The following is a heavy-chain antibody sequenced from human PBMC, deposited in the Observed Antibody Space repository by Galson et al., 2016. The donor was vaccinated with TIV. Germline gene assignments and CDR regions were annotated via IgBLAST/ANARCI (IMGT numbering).Heavy chain of an antibody. CDR1: GFSFNNYA. J-gene: IGHJ4*02. Sequence: SLRLSCAASGFSFNNYAMNWVRQAPGKGLEWVANIKEDGSEKYYVDSVTGRFTVSRDNAKESLFLQMDSLRVEDTAVYYCARVSSWYYVDFWGQGTLITVSS. D-gene: IGHD6-13*01. V-gene: IGHV3-7*01. CDR3: ARVSSWYYVDF. CDR2: IKEDGSEK.